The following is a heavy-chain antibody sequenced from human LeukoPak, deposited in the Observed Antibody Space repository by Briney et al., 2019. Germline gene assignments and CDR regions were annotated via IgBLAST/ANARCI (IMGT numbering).Heavy chain of an antibody. CDR2: ISGSGGST. D-gene: IGHD3-3*01. CDR1: GFTFSSYA. CDR3: AKGADLDDFWSGYYPRFDY. J-gene: IGHJ4*02. Sequence: GGSLRLSCAASGFTFSSYAMSWVRQAPGKGLEWVSAISGSGGSTYYADSVKGRFTISRDNSKNTLYLQMNSLRAEDTAVYYCAKGADLDDFWSGYYPRFDYWGQGTLVTVSS. V-gene: IGHV3-23*01.